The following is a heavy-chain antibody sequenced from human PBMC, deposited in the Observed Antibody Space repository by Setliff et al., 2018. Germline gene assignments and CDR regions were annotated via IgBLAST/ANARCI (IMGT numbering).Heavy chain of an antibody. CDR2: ISYDGVNK. CDR3: ARDRPGPYYNFWSGQIDY. D-gene: IGHD3-3*01. Sequence: LRLSCAASGFTFRSYAMHWVRQAPGKGLECVAVISYDGVNKYYADSVRGRFTISRDNSKNTLYLQMTSLRAEDTAVYYCARDRPGPYYNFWSGQIDYWGQGTLVTVSS. J-gene: IGHJ4*02. V-gene: IGHV3-30*01. CDR1: GFTFRSYA.